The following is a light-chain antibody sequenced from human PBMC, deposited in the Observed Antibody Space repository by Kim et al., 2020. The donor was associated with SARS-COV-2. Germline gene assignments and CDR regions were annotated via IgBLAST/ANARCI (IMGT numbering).Light chain of an antibody. V-gene: IGKV3-15*01. CDR3: QQYNDWPWYT. J-gene: IGKJ2*01. CDR1: QSVGTD. Sequence: EIVMTQSPATLSVSPGERATLSCRASQSVGTDLAWYQQRPGQSPRLLVYGASTRAAGTPARFSGSGSVTEFTLTISGLQSEDFAVYYCQQYNDWPWYTFGQGTKLEI. CDR2: GAS.